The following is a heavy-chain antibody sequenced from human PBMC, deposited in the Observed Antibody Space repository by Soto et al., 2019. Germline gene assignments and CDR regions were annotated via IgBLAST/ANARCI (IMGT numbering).Heavy chain of an antibody. V-gene: IGHV3-23*01. CDR3: EGSWT. J-gene: IGHJ3*01. D-gene: IGHD5-12*01. CDR2: ISARGDRT. CDR1: GFTLMNYA. Sequence: EVQLLVSGGGSVQPGGSLRLSCEVSGFTLMNYAMSWVRQAPGKGLEWVSQISARGDRTYYADSVKGRFTISKDSSKNTLFRQLNSLSGEDSAVYYCEGSWTWGQGTMVTVSS.